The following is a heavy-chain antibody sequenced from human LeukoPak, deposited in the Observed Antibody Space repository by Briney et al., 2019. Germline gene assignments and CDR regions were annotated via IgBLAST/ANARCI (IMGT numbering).Heavy chain of an antibody. Sequence: ASVKVSCKASGYTFTGYYMHWVRQAPGQGLEWMGWINPNSGGTNYAQKFQGRVTMTRDTSISIAYMELSRLRSDDTAVYYCARDRGYSYGSSWFDPWGQGTLVTVSS. J-gene: IGHJ5*02. CDR2: INPNSGGT. CDR3: ARDRGYSYGSSWFDP. D-gene: IGHD5-18*01. V-gene: IGHV1-2*02. CDR1: GYTFTGYY.